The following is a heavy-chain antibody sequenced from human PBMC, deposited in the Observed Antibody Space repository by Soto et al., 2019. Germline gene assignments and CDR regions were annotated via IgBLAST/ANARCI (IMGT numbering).Heavy chain of an antibody. J-gene: IGHJ4*02. D-gene: IGHD3-22*01. CDR2: ISNDGSNK. CDR1: GFTFSKYG. CDR3: AKAQLPVYYYNSCGPFDS. Sequence: TGGSLRLSCGASGFTFSKYGMHCVRQAPGKGLEWVAFISNDGSNKNYADSVKGRFSISRDNSENTLSLQLDSLRAEDTAVYFCAKAQLPVYYYNSCGPFDSWGQGTLVTVSS. V-gene: IGHV3-30*18.